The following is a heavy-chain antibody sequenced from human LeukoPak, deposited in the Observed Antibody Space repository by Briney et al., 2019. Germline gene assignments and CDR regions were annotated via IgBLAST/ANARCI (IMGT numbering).Heavy chain of an antibody. CDR2: INGNTGDT. J-gene: IGHJ4*02. CDR1: GYTFTGHY. V-gene: IGHV1-2*02. D-gene: IGHD4-17*01. Sequence: ASVKDSCKASGYTFTGHYVHWVRQAPGQGLEWMGWINGNTGDTNYAQRFQGRVTMIRETSISTMYMELSRLRSDDTAVHYCARVSTVTHVQYFDYWGQGTLVTVSS. CDR3: ARVSTVTHVQYFDY.